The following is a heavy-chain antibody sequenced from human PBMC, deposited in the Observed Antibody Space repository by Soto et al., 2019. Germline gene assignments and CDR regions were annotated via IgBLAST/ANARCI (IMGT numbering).Heavy chain of an antibody. CDR1: GFTFSNAW. D-gene: IGHD3-9*01. V-gene: IGHV3-15*01. J-gene: IGHJ4*02. CDR3: TTDGHYYDILTGYSFNDY. Sequence: PGGSLRLSWAASGFTFSNAWMSWVRQAPGKGLGWVGRIKSKTDGLTTDYAAPVKGRFTISRDDSKNTLYLQMNSLKTEDTAVYYCTTDGHYYDILTGYSFNDYWGQGTLVTVSS. CDR2: IKSKTDGLTT.